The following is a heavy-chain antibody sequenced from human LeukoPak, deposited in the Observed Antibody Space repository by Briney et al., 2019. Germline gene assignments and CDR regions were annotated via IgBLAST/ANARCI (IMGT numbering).Heavy chain of an antibody. CDR1: GYTFTGQY. CDR2: INPNTGGT. CDR3: ASYPRYSSSPPFDY. V-gene: IGHV1-2*02. D-gene: IGHD6-6*01. Sequence: ASVKVSCKASGYTFTGQYMHWVRQAPGQGFEGMGWINPNTGGTDYAQNFQGRVTMTRDTSISTAYMELSGLRSDDTAVYYCASYPRYSSSPPFDYWGQGTLVTVSS. J-gene: IGHJ4*02.